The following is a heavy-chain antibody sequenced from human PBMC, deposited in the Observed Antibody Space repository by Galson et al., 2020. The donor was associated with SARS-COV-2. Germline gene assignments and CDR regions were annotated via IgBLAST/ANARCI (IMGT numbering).Heavy chain of an antibody. J-gene: IGHJ4*02. D-gene: IGHD2-2*01. V-gene: IGHV4-59*08. CDR2: IYYSGST. Sequence: ETSETLSLTCTVSGGSISSYYRSWIRQPPGKGLEWIGYIYYSGSTKYSPSLKSRVTISVDTSKNHFSLKLSSVTAADTAVYYCARGAGLLTAYCSSTSCFFDYWGQGTLVTVSS. CDR1: GGSISSYY. CDR3: ARGAGLLTAYCSSTSCFFDY.